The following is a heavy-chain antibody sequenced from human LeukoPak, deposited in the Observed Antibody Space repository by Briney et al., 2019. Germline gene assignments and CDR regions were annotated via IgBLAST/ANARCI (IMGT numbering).Heavy chain of an antibody. D-gene: IGHD3-9*01. CDR1: GFTVSSNY. Sequence: GGSLRLSCAASGFTVSSNYMSWVRQAPGKGLEWVSVIYSGGSTYYADSVKGRFTISRDNSKNTLYLQMNSLRAEDTAVYYCAKNPQYYDILTGYSYYWYFDLWGRGTLVTVSS. J-gene: IGHJ2*01. V-gene: IGHV3-66*01. CDR2: IYSGGST. CDR3: AKNPQYYDILTGYSYYWYFDL.